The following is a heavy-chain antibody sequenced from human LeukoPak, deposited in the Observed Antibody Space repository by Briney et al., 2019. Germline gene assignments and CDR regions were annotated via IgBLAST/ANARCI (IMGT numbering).Heavy chain of an antibody. Sequence: GGSLRLSCAASGFTFSSYGMHWVRQAPGKGLEWVAFIRYDGSNKYYADSVKGRFTISRDNSKNSLYLQMNSLRAEDTAVYYCARHYDFWSGYCHWGQGTLVTVSS. V-gene: IGHV3-30*02. CDR3: ARHYDFWSGYCH. CDR1: GFTFSSYG. D-gene: IGHD3-3*01. CDR2: IRYDGSNK. J-gene: IGHJ4*02.